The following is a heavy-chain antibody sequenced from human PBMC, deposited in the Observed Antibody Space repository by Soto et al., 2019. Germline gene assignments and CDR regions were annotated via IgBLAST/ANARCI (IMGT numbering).Heavy chain of an antibody. J-gene: IGHJ5*02. CDR2: IFSNDEK. D-gene: IGHD3-10*01. V-gene: IGHV2-26*01. CDR1: GFSLSNARMG. Sequence: QVTLKESGPVLVKPTETLTLTCTVSGFSLSNARMGVGWIRQPPGKALEWLAHIFSNDEKSYSTSLKSRLTNSQDPPKRQVVLTPTNLDPVDTATYYCARITDYYGSEPPTGGWFDPWGQGTLVTVSP. CDR3: ARITDYYGSEPPTGGWFDP.